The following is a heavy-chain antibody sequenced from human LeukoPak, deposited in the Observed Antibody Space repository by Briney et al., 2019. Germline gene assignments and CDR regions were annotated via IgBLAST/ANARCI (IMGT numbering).Heavy chain of an antibody. Sequence: GESLKISCKGSGYSFTSYWIGWVRQLPGKGLEWMGSIYHGDSDTRYSPSFQGQVTISADKSISTAYLQWSSLKASDTAMYYCARPGYYDSSGYIFDYWGQGTLVTVSS. D-gene: IGHD3-22*01. CDR1: GYSFTSYW. V-gene: IGHV5-51*01. J-gene: IGHJ4*02. CDR3: ARPGYYDSSGYIFDY. CDR2: IYHGDSDT.